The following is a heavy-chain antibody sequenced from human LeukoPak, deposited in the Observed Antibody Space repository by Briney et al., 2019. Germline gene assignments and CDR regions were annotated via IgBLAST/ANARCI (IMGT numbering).Heavy chain of an antibody. D-gene: IGHD2-2*01. V-gene: IGHV4-59*01. CDR1: GGSISSYY. CDR2: IYYSGST. J-gene: IGHJ4*02. Sequence: SETLSLTCTVSGGSISSYYWSWIRQPPGKGLEWIGYIYYSGSTNYNPSLKSRVTISVDTSKNQFSLKLSSVTAADTAVYYCARDGDCSSTSCKASDYWGQGTLVTVSS. CDR3: ARDGDCSSTSCKASDY.